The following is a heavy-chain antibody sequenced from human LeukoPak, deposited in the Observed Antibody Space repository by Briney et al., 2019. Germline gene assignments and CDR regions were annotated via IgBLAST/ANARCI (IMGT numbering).Heavy chain of an antibody. CDR2: IYHSGST. CDR1: GGSISSSNW. Sequence: PSGTLSLTCAVSGGSISSSNWWSWVRQPPGKGLEWIGEIYHSGSTNYNPSLKSRVTISVDTSKNQFSLKLSSVTAADTAVYYCARLFLYDILTGYPSGFDYWGQGTLVTVSS. D-gene: IGHD3-9*01. CDR3: ARLFLYDILTGYPSGFDY. J-gene: IGHJ4*02. V-gene: IGHV4-4*02.